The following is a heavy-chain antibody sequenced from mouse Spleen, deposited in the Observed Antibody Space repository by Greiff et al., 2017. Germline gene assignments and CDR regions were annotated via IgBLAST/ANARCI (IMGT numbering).Heavy chain of an antibody. CDR2: ISSGGSYT. J-gene: IGHJ2*01. CDR3: ARRGDLGKDYFDY. CDR1: GFTFSSYA. D-gene: IGHD4-1*01. Sequence: EVKLMESGGGLVKPGGSLKLSCAASGFTFSSYAMSWVRQTPEKRLEWVATISSGGSYTYYPDSVKGRFTISRDNAKNTLYLQMSSLRSEDTAMYYCARRGDLGKDYFDYWGQGTTLTVSS. V-gene: IGHV5-9-1*01.